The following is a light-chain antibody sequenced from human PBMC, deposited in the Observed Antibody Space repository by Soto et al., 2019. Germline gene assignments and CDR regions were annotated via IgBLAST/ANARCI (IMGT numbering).Light chain of an antibody. J-gene: IGLJ3*02. CDR3: QSSDTNHLWV. V-gene: IGLV6-57*04. CDR2: EDN. CDR1: SGSIASNY. Sequence: NFVLTQPHSVSESPGKTVTISCTRSSGSIASNYVQWYQQRPGSAPTTVIYEDNQRPSGVPDRFSGSIDSSSNSASLTISGLKTEDEADYYCQSSDTNHLWVFGGGTKLTVL.